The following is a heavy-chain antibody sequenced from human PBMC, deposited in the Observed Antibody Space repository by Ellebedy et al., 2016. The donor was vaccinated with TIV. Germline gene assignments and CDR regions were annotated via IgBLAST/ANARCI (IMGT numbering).Heavy chain of an antibody. D-gene: IGHD1-1*01. J-gene: IGHJ4*02. V-gene: IGHV3-30*18. Sequence: GESLKISCAASGFRFSDYGMHWVRQAPGKGLEWVAVISYDGSNRFYADSVKGRFTISRDNSKNTLYLQLNSLRAEDSAVYYCAKWGGGHDGVGVPGTIDYWGQGTLVTVSS. CDR3: AKWGGGHDGVGVPGTIDY. CDR1: GFRFSDYG. CDR2: ISYDGSNR.